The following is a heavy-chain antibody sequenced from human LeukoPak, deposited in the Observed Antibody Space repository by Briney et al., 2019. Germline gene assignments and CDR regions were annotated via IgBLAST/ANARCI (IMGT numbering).Heavy chain of an antibody. D-gene: IGHD3-9*01. CDR3: ARGTVYYDILTGSYYFDY. V-gene: IGHV3-11*01. CDR2: ISSSGSTI. CDR1: GFTFSDYY. J-gene: IGHJ4*02. Sequence: PGGTLRLSCAASGFTFSDYYMSWIRQAPGKGLEWVSYISSSGSTIYYADSVKGRFTISRDNAKNSLYLQMNSLRAVDTAVYYCARGTVYYDILTGSYYFDYWGQGTLVTVSS.